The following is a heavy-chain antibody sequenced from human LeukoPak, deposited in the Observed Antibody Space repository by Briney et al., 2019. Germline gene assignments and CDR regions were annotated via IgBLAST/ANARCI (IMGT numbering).Heavy chain of an antibody. CDR1: EFTFSSYA. Sequence: GGSLRLSCAASEFTFSSYAMSWVRQAPGKGLEWVSCISGSGGSTYYADSVKGRFTISRDNSKNTLYLQMNSLRAEDKAVYYCARDLAGYYDILTGSWGAFDICGQGTMVIVSS. CDR2: ISGSGGST. CDR3: ARDLAGYYDILTGSWGAFDI. D-gene: IGHD3-9*01. J-gene: IGHJ3*02. V-gene: IGHV3-23*01.